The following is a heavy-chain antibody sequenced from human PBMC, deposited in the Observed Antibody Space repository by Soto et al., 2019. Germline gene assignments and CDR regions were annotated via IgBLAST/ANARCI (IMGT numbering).Heavy chain of an antibody. CDR2: IYDSGST. CDR3: ARAKARGSGTNGMDV. D-gene: IGHD3-10*01. CDR1: GGSISSSY. J-gene: IGHJ6*02. V-gene: IGHV4-59*08. Sequence: SETLSLTCTVSGGSISSSYWSWIRQPPGKGLEWIGYIYDSGSTYYNSSLKSRVTMSVDTSKNQFSLKLSSVTAADTAVYYCARAKARGSGTNGMDVWGQGTTVTVSS.